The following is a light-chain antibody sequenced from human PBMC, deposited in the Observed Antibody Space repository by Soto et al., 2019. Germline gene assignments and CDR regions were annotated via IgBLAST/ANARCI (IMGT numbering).Light chain of an antibody. CDR3: ASWYDSLSGFVV. Sequence: QSVLTQPPSASGTPGQRVTISCSGSSSNIGSNYVFWYQQLPGTTPKVLMYRNSRRPSGVPDRFSCSKSGTSASLAISGRRSDDEGDYYCASWYDSLSGFVVFGGGTKVTVL. CDR1: SSNIGSNY. V-gene: IGLV1-47*01. J-gene: IGLJ2*01. CDR2: RNS.